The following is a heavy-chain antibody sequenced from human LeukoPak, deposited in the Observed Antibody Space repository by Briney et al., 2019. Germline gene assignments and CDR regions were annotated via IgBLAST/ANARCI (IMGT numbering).Heavy chain of an antibody. CDR2: ISYDGSNK. D-gene: IGHD6-13*01. Sequence: GGSLRLSCAASGFTFSSYGMHWVRQAPGKGLERVAVISYDGSNKYYADSVKGRFTISRDNSKNTLYLQMNSLRAEDTAVYYCAKHSSSWHADYWGQGTLVTVSS. CDR3: AKHSSSWHADY. V-gene: IGHV3-30*18. CDR1: GFTFSSYG. J-gene: IGHJ4*02.